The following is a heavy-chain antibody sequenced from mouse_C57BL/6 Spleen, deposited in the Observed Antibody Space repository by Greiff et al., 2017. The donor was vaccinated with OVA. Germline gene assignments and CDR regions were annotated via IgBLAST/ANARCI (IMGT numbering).Heavy chain of an antibody. D-gene: IGHD4-1*01. Sequence: VQLQQSGPVLVKPGASVKMSCKASGYTFTDYYMNWVKQSHGKSLEWIGVINPYNGGTSYNQKFKGKATLTVDKSSSTAYMELNSLTSEDSAVYYCARGGGLTGIDYWGQGTTLTVSS. CDR3: ARGGGLTGIDY. CDR1: GYTFTDYY. J-gene: IGHJ2*01. V-gene: IGHV1-19*01. CDR2: INPYNGGT.